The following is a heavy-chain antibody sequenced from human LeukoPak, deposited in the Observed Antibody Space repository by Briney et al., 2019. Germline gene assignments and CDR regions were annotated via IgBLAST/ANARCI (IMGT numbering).Heavy chain of an antibody. CDR2: IYYSGST. J-gene: IGHJ4*02. V-gene: IGHV4-39*01. D-gene: IGHD6-19*01. Sequence: PSETLSLTCTVSGGSISSSSYYWGWIRQPPGRGLEWIGSIYYSGSTYHNPSLKSRVTISVDTSKNQFSLKLSSVTAADTAVYYCARREAVAGTVDYWGQGTLVTVSS. CDR3: ARREAVAGTVDY. CDR1: GGSISSSSYY.